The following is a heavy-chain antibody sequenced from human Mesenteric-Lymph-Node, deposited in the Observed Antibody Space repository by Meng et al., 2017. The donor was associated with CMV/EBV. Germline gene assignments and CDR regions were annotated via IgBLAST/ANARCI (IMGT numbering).Heavy chain of an antibody. J-gene: IGHJ4*02. V-gene: IGHV3-30*02. CDR2: IRYDGSNK. D-gene: IGHD2-15*01. Sequence: GGSLRLSCAASGFTFSSYGMHWVRQAPGKGLEWVAFIRYDGSNKYYADSVKGRFTISRDNSKNTLYLQMNSLRAEDTAVYYCANGPYCSGGSCYSKSGNYFDYWGQGTLVTV. CDR3: ANGPYCSGGSCYSKSGNYFDY. CDR1: GFTFSSYG.